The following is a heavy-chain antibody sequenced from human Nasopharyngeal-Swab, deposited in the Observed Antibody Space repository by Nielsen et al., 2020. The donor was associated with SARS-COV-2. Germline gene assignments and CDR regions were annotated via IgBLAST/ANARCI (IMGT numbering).Heavy chain of an antibody. CDR3: VRETYGDRSY. J-gene: IGHJ4*02. V-gene: IGHV3-21*01. Sequence: GESLKISCAASGFTFSSYSMNWVRQAPGKGLEWVSSISSSSSYIYYADSVKGRFTISRDNAKNSLYLQMNSLRAEDTAVYYCVRETYGDRSYWGQGTLVTVSS. CDR1: GFTFSSYS. D-gene: IGHD4-17*01. CDR2: ISSSSSYI.